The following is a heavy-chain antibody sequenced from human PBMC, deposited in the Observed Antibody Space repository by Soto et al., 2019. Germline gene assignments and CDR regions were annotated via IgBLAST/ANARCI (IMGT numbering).Heavy chain of an antibody. CDR2: INHSGST. D-gene: IGHD1-7*01. Sequence: KASETLSLTCAVYGGSFSGYYWSWIRQPPGKGLEWIGEINHSGSTNYNPSLKSRVTISVDTSKNQFSLKLSSVTAADTAVYYCARDQRYNWNYVRHYYGMDVWGQGTTVTVSS. V-gene: IGHV4-34*01. CDR1: GGSFSGYY. CDR3: ARDQRYNWNYVRHYYGMDV. J-gene: IGHJ6*02.